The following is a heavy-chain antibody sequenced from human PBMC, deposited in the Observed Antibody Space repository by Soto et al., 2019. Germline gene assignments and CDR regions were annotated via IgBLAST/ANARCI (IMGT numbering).Heavy chain of an antibody. V-gene: IGHV4-34*01. J-gene: IGHJ6*01. CDR2: INHSVIT. D-gene: IGHD3-22*01. CDR1: GGSFSGYY. CDR3: ARTMRLVASNRAYNYYGLDV. Sequence: PSETLSRTCAVSGGSFSGYYWSWFRQPPGKGLEWIGKINHSVITNYNSSLMSRVTISLETSKNQFSLNLISVTAADTAVYYCARTMRLVASNRAYNYYGLDVCGQGTPVPVPS.